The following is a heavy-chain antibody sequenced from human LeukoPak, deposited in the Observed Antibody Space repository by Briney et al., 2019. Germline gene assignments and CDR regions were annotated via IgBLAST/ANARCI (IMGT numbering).Heavy chain of an antibody. J-gene: IGHJ3*02. V-gene: IGHV4-59*08. CDR1: GGSISSYY. CDR2: IYYSGNT. D-gene: IGHD2-8*01. Sequence: SETLSLTCTVSGGSISSYYWSWIRQPPGKGLEWIGYIYYSGNTNYNPSLKSRVTISVDTSKNQFSLKLSSVTAADTAVYYCARVGLSHDAFDIWGQGTMVTASS. CDR3: ARVGLSHDAFDI.